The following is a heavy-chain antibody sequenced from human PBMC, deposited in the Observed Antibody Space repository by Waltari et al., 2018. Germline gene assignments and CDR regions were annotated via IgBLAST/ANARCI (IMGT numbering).Heavy chain of an antibody. Sequence: QVQLVQSGAEVKKPGSSVKVSCKDSGGPFSSYAISWVRQAPGQGLEWMGGIIPIFGTANYAQKFQGRVTITTDESTSTAYMELSSLRSEDTALYYCARDRGSIRALDAFDIWGQGTMVTVSS. J-gene: IGHJ3*02. CDR2: IIPIFGTA. CDR1: GGPFSSYA. V-gene: IGHV1-69*05. D-gene: IGHD2-15*01. CDR3: ARDRGSIRALDAFDI.